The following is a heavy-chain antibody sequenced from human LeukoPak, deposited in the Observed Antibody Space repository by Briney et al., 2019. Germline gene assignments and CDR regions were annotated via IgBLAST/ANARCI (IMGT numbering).Heavy chain of an antibody. CDR3: ARVGGYAEADY. CDR1: GGSISSYY. V-gene: IGHV4-59*01. J-gene: IGHJ4*02. CDR2: IYYSGST. Sequence: SETLSLTCTVSGGSISSYYWSWIRQPPGKGLEWIGYIYYSGSTSYNPSLKSRVTISVDTSKNQFSLKLSSVTAADTAVYYCARVGGYAEADYWGQGTLVTVSS. D-gene: IGHD2-2*01.